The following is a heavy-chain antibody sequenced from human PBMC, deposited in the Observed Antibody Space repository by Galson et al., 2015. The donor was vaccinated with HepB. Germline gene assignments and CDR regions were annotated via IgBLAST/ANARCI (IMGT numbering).Heavy chain of an antibody. D-gene: IGHD1-26*01. V-gene: IGHV3-30*18. CDR2: ISYDGSNT. CDR3: AKGFLGGKYDGECFDY. CDR1: GFTFGTYG. Sequence: SLRLSCAASGFTFGTYGMHWVRQAPGQGLEWVAVISYDGSNTYYADSVKGRFTISRDNSKNTLYLQMNSLRAEDTAVYYCAKGFLGGKYDGECFDYWGQGTLVAVAS. J-gene: IGHJ4*02.